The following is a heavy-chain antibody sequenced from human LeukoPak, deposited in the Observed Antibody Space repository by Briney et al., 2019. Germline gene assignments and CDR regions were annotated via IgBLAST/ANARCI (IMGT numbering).Heavy chain of an antibody. D-gene: IGHD3-10*01. CDR1: GFTFRVYA. V-gene: IGHV3-30*04. Sequence: GGSLRLSCAASGFTFRVYAMHWVRQAPGKGLEWLAVISSDGTIQYYADSVKGRFTISRDNSRNIMNLQTDSLRPEDTALYYCARAMVRGVNPYWGQGTLVTVSS. J-gene: IGHJ4*02. CDR3: ARAMVRGVNPY. CDR2: ISSDGTIQ.